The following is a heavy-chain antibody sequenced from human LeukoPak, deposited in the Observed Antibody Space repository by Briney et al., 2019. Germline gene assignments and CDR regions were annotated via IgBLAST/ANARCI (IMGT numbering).Heavy chain of an antibody. Sequence: GASVKVSCKASGYTFTSYGISWVRQAPGQGLEWMGWISAYNGNTNYAQKLQGRATMTTDTSTSTAYMELRSLRSDDTAVYYCARDLMVRGPKNFDYWGQGTLVTVSS. CDR2: ISAYNGNT. J-gene: IGHJ4*02. CDR3: ARDLMVRGPKNFDY. CDR1: GYTFTSYG. V-gene: IGHV1-18*01. D-gene: IGHD3-10*01.